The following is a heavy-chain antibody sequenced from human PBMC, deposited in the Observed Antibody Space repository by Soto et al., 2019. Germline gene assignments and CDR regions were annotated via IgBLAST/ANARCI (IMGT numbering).Heavy chain of an antibody. J-gene: IGHJ4*02. CDR2: VYYSGRT. Sequence: QLQLQESGPGLVKPSETLSLTCTVSGGSINGGSYYWGCIRQPPVKGLEWIGSVYYSGRTYYNPSLKSRVTISVDTAKNQFSLKLSSVTAADTAVYYCARHTVDDTAVGYWDQGTLVTVSS. CDR1: GGSINGGSYY. V-gene: IGHV4-39*01. CDR3: ARHTVDDTAVGY. D-gene: IGHD5-18*01.